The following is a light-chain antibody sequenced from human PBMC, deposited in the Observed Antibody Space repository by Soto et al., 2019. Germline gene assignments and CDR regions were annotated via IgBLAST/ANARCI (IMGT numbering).Light chain of an antibody. Sequence: QSALTQPASVSGSPGQSITISCTGTSSDVGGYNYVSWYQQHPGKAPKLMIYDVSNRPSGVSNRFSGSKSGNTASLTISGLQAEDEADYYCSSYTSSSTPYVVGTGTKSPS. CDR3: SSYTSSSTPYV. J-gene: IGLJ1*01. CDR1: SSDVGGYNY. V-gene: IGLV2-14*01. CDR2: DVS.